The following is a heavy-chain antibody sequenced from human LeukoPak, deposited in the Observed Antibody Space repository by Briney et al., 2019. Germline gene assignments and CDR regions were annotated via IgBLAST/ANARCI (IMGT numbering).Heavy chain of an antibody. V-gene: IGHV4-38-2*02. Sequence: PSETLSLTCTVSGYSISSGHYWGWIRQPPGKGLEWIGTIYHSGNTYYNPSLKSRVTMSVDTSKNQFSLKLSSLTAADTAVYYCARDQAGLLWFGELSPFFDYWGQGTLVTVSS. CDR2: IYHSGNT. CDR3: ARDQAGLLWFGELSPFFDY. J-gene: IGHJ4*02. D-gene: IGHD3-10*01. CDR1: GYSISSGHY.